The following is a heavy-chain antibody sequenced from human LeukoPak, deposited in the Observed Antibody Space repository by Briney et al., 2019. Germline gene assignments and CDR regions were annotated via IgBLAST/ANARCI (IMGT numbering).Heavy chain of an antibody. V-gene: IGHV3-7*01. D-gene: IGHD6-13*01. J-gene: IGHJ4*02. Sequence: GGSLRLSCAASGFTFSSYWMSWVRQAPGKGLEWVANIKQDGSEKYYVDSVKGRFTISRDNAKNSLYLQMNSLRAEDTAVYYCATQGEQQPVPHFDYWGQGTLVTVSS. CDR2: IKQDGSEK. CDR3: ATQGEQQPVPHFDY. CDR1: GFTFSSYW.